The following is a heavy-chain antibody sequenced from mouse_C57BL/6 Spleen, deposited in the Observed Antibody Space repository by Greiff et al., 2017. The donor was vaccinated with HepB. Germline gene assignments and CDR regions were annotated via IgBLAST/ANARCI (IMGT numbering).Heavy chain of an antibody. CDR1: GYTFTSYG. Sequence: QVQLQQSGAELARPGASVKLSCKASGYTFTSYGISWVKQRTGQGLEWIGEIYPRSGNTYYNEKFKGKATLTADKSSSTAYMELRSLTSEDSAVYFCARRDYGNSYEAMDYWGQGTSVTVSS. V-gene: IGHV1-81*01. CDR3: ARRDYGNSYEAMDY. CDR2: IYPRSGNT. J-gene: IGHJ4*01. D-gene: IGHD1-1*01.